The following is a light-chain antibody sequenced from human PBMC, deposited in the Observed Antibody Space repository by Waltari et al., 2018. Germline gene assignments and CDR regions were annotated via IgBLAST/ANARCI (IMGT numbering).Light chain of an antibody. CDR3: QQVYSPPIT. CDR1: QIIGDY. V-gene: IGKV1-39*01. Sequence: DIQMTQSPSSLSASVGDRVTITCRASQIIGDYVNWFQQKPGKAPNLLIYAASSLQSGVPSRFSGGGSGTDFTLTISSLHPEDFATYYCQQVYSPPITFGQGTRLEIK. CDR2: AAS. J-gene: IGKJ5*01.